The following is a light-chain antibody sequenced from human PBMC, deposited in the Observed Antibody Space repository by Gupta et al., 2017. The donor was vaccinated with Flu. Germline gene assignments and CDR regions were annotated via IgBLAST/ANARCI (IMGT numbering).Light chain of an antibody. CDR1: QSVISD. Sequence: EVVITQSPATLSVSPGERATLSCRASQSVISDLAWYQQKPGRGPRLLIYSASTRATGIPARFSGSGSGTDFTLTITSLQSEDFAVYYCQQYHNWPPDSFGQGTKVEIK. CDR3: QQYHNWPPDS. CDR2: SAS. V-gene: IGKV3-15*01. J-gene: IGKJ2*03.